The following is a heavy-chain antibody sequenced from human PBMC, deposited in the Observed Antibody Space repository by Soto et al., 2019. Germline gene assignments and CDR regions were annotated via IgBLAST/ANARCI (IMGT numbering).Heavy chain of an antibody. CDR3: ARDGSAYQPSSNWFDP. CDR1: GYTFANYG. CDR2: ISAYNGNS. J-gene: IGHJ5*02. V-gene: IGHV1-18*01. Sequence: QVQLVQSGGEVKKPGASVKVSCKASGYTFANYGINWVRQAPGQGLEWLGWISAYNGNSKYAQKLQDRVTMTTDTSTNTAHMELRSLRSDDTAVYYCARDGSAYQPSSNWFDPWGQGTLVTVSS. D-gene: IGHD3-10*01.